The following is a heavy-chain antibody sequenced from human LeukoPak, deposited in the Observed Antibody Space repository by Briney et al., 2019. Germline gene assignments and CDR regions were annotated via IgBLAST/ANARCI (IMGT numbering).Heavy chain of an antibody. D-gene: IGHD3-10*01. J-gene: IGHJ4*02. V-gene: IGHV3-23*01. CDR2: ISGSGGST. Sequence: PGGSLRLSCAASGFSFSSYGMSWVRQAPGKGLEWVSGISGSGGSTYYADSVKGRFTISRDSSKNTLDLQMNSLRAEDTAVYYCVRIYRGPDYWGQGTRVTVSS. CDR3: VRIYRGPDY. CDR1: GFSFSSYG.